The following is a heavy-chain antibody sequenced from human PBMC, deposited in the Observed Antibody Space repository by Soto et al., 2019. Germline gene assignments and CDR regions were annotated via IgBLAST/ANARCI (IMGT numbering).Heavy chain of an antibody. V-gene: IGHV5-51*01. CDR1: GFSFTNYW. CDR2: IYPGDSDT. J-gene: IGHJ4*02. D-gene: IGHD1-20*01. Sequence: PGESLKISCKASGFSFTNYWIGWVRQMPGKGLELMGIIYPGDSDTRYSPSFQGQVTISADRSISTAYLQWSSLKASDTALYYCARSGKSAQRYFGYWGQGTLVTVSS. CDR3: ARSGKSAQRYFGY.